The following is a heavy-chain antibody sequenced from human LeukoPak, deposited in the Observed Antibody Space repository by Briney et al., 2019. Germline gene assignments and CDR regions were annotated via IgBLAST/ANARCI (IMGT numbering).Heavy chain of an antibody. D-gene: IGHD3-10*01. CDR3: ASGDYYGSGSYFDY. V-gene: IGHV3-30-3*01. CDR2: ISYDGSNK. Sequence: GRSLRLSCAASGFTFSSYAMHWVRQAPGKGLEGVAVISYDGSNKYYADSVKGRFTISRDNSKNTLYLQMNSLRAEDTAVYYCASGDYYGSGSYFDYWGQGTLVTVSS. J-gene: IGHJ4*02. CDR1: GFTFSSYA.